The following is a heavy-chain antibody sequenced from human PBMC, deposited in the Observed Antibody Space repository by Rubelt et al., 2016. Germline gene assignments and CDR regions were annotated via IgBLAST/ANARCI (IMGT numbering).Heavy chain of an antibody. J-gene: IGHJ4*02. Sequence: GLVKPSQTLSLTCTVSGGSISSGGYYWSWVRQAPGKGLEWVSAISGSGGSTYYADSVKGRFTISRDNSKNTLYLQMNSLRAEDTAVYYCAKVAGMVRGDLDYWGQGTLVTVSS. CDR2: ISGSGGST. CDR1: GGSISSGGYY. D-gene: IGHD3-10*01. CDR3: AKVAGMVRGDLDY. V-gene: IGHV3-23*01.